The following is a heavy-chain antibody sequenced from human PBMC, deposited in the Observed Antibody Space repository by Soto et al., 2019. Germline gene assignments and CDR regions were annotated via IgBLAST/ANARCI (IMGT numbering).Heavy chain of an antibody. CDR3: VIDCLRCGSGYSDY. CDR2: INQDGSEK. Sequence: EVQLVDSGGGLVQPGGSLRLSCAASGFTFSNYWMSWVRQAPGKELEWVANINQDGSEKYYVDSVKGQFTTSRDNAKNSLYLQMNSLRVEDTAVYYCVIDCLRCGSGYSDYWGQGTLVTVSS. J-gene: IGHJ4*02. D-gene: IGHD5-12*01. CDR1: GFTFSNYW. V-gene: IGHV3-7*01.